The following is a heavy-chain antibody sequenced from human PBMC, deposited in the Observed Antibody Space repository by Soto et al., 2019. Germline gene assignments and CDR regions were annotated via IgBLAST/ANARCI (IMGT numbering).Heavy chain of an antibody. CDR2: IYYSGSP. Sequence: QVQLQESGPGLVKPSETLSLTCTVSGDSISTYYWTWIRQPPGKGLEWIGYIYYSGSPSYNPSHKSRVTISVDTSKNQCSLKVSSVTAADTAMYYCARGGNTAFAYYFYGMDVWGQGTTVTVSS. CDR3: ARGGNTAFAYYFYGMDV. D-gene: IGHD5-18*01. V-gene: IGHV4-59*01. J-gene: IGHJ6*02. CDR1: GDSISTYY.